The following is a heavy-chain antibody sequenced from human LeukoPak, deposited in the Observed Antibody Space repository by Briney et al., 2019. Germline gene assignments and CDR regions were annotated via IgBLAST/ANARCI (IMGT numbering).Heavy chain of an antibody. V-gene: IGHV4-4*02. Sequence: PSETLSLTCNVSGGSISSSNWWSWVRPPPGKGLEWIGEIYHTGSTNYNPSLTSRVTMSVDKSKNQFSLKLSSVTAADTAVYYCARDAYYDWGQGTLVTVSS. CDR2: IYHTGST. CDR3: ARDAYYD. CDR1: GGSISSSNW. J-gene: IGHJ4*02. D-gene: IGHD3-10*01.